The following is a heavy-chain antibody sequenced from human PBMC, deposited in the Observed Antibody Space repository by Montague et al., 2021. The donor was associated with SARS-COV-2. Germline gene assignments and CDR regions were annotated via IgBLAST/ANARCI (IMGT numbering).Heavy chain of an antibody. CDR2: IYYNGTT. D-gene: IGHD2/OR15-2a*01. Sequence: SETLSLTCTVSGGSISGSSCCWTWQPPRTGREWIGYIYYNGTTKYIHALKSRVAVSLETSKNQYPLKLNSVTAADTAAYYCAATDYFPSGKYDFWGQGTWVTVSS. CDR1: GGSISGSS. J-gene: IGHJ4*02. V-gene: IGHV4-59*08. CDR3: AATDYFPSGKYDF.